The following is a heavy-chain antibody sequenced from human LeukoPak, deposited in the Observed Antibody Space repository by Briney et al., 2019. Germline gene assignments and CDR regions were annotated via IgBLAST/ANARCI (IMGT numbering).Heavy chain of an antibody. Sequence: GGSLRLSCAASGFTFSSYWMSWVRQAPGKGLEWVANIKQDGSEKYYVDSVKGRFSISRDNAKNSLYLQMNSLRAEDTAVYYCAKDQSYDSSGYYFAFDIWGQGTMVTVSS. V-gene: IGHV3-7*03. D-gene: IGHD3-22*01. CDR1: GFTFSSYW. CDR2: IKQDGSEK. J-gene: IGHJ3*02. CDR3: AKDQSYDSSGYYFAFDI.